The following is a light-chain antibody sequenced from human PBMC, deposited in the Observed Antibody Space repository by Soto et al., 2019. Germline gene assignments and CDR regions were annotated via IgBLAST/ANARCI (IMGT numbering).Light chain of an antibody. Sequence: QSVLTQPASVSGSPGQSITISCSGTTSDVGIVSWYQHHPGKAPKLMIHEVTKRPSGVSGRFSGSKSGNSASLTISGLQVEDEADYFCCSFGGSGYVFGTGTKVTVL. J-gene: IGLJ1*01. CDR1: TSDVGI. CDR2: EVT. V-gene: IGLV2-23*02. CDR3: CSFGGSGYV.